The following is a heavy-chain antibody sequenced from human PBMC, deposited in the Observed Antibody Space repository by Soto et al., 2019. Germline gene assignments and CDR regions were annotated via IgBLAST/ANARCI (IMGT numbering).Heavy chain of an antibody. J-gene: IGHJ5*02. Sequence: SETLSLTCAVYGGSFSGYYWSWIRQPPGKGLEWIGEINHSGSTNYNPSLKSRVTISVDTSKNQFSLKLSSVTAADTAVYYCARGGPPLRYFDRAAWFDPWGQGTLVTVSS. V-gene: IGHV4-34*01. CDR3: ARGGPPLRYFDRAAWFDP. D-gene: IGHD3-9*01. CDR2: INHSGST. CDR1: GGSFSGYY.